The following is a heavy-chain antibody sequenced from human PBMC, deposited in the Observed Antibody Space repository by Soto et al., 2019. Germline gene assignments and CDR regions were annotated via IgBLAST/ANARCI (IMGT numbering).Heavy chain of an antibody. Sequence: SLRLSCAASGFTFDDYAMHWVRQAPGKGLEWVSGISWNSGSIGYADSVKGRFTISRDNAKNSLYLQMNSLRAEDTALYYCAKEGVVPAATHDAFDIWGQGTMVTVSS. CDR3: AKEGVVPAATHDAFDI. CDR2: ISWNSGSI. J-gene: IGHJ3*02. V-gene: IGHV3-9*01. D-gene: IGHD2-2*01. CDR1: GFTFDDYA.